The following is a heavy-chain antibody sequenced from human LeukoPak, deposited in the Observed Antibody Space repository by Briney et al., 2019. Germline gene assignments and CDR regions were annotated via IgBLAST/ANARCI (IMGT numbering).Heavy chain of an antibody. CDR1: GYTFTRNY. Sequence: ASVKLSCKACGYTFTRNYMHWVRQAPGQGLEWMGIINPRGGSTTYAQKFQGRLTMTRDTSTSTVYMELSSLRSEDTAVYYCAGRQGTTLNFDYWGQGTLVTVSS. J-gene: IGHJ4*02. D-gene: IGHD1-1*01. CDR2: INPRGGST. V-gene: IGHV1-46*01. CDR3: AGRQGTTLNFDY.